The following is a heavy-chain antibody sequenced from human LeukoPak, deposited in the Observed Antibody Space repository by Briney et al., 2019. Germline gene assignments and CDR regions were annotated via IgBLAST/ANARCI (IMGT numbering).Heavy chain of an antibody. J-gene: IGHJ6*02. CDR2: IKQDGSEK. Sequence: PGRSLRLSCAASGFTFSSYWMSWVRQAPRKGLEWVANIKQDGSEKYYVDSVKGRFTISRDNAKNSLYLQMNSLRAEDTAVYYCARGIVGATKRNYYYGMDVWGQGTTVTVSS. D-gene: IGHD1-26*01. V-gene: IGHV3-7*01. CDR1: GFTFSSYW. CDR3: ARGIVGATKRNYYYGMDV.